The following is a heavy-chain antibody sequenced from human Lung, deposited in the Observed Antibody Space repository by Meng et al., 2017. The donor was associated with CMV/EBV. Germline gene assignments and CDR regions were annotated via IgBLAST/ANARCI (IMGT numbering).Heavy chain of an antibody. J-gene: IGHJ4*02. CDR3: ARGSTSVTMIVVVFTAASLAYDS. CDR2: INHRGST. D-gene: IGHD3-22*01. V-gene: IGHV4-34*01. CDR1: GGSFSGYD. Sequence: SETLSLTCAVYGGSFSGYDWTWIRQSPGKGLEWIGEINHRGSTNYNPSLKSRLTISLDTSKNQFSLKLKSVTAADTAVYYCARGSTSVTMIVVVFTAASLAYDSWXQGTLVXVSS.